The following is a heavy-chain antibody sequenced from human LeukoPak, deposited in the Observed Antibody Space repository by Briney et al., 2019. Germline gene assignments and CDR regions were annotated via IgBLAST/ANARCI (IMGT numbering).Heavy chain of an antibody. CDR3: AKGRSSSTQDALDI. J-gene: IGHJ3*02. Sequence: GGSLRLSCAASTFTFSDYAITWVRQAPGKGLEWVSAISGSGQTTYYADSVRGRFTISRDHSKSTLYLQMNSLRAEDTAVYYCAKGRSSSTQDALDIWGQGTMVTVSS. D-gene: IGHD2-2*01. CDR1: TFTFSDYA. CDR2: ISGSGQTT. V-gene: IGHV3-23*01.